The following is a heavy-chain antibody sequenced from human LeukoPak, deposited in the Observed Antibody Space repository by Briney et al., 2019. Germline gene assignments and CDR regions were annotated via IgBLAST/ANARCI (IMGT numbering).Heavy chain of an antibody. CDR3: ARHRSGGHQDEAFDI. D-gene: IGHD2-15*01. Sequence: SLRLSCAASEFIFDDYAMHWVRQAPGKGLEWLSGISWNSGTIGYADSVKGRFTISRQNAKNSLFLQMNSLRAEDTAVYYCARHRSGGHQDEAFDIWGQGTMVIVSS. CDR1: EFIFDDYA. V-gene: IGHV3-9*01. J-gene: IGHJ3*02. CDR2: ISWNSGTI.